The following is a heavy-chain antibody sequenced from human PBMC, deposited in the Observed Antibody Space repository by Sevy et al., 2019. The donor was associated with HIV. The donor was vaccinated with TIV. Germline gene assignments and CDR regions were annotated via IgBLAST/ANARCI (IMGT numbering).Heavy chain of an antibody. V-gene: IGHV3-30-3*01. J-gene: IGHJ3*02. D-gene: IGHD3-22*01. CDR3: ARDSLSDYYDSSGYYSGAFDI. CDR2: ISYDGGNK. Sequence: GGSLRLSCAASGFTFSSYAMHWVRQAPGKGLEWVAVISYDGGNKYYADSVKGRFTISRDNSKNRLYLQMNSLRAEDTAVYYCARDSLSDYYDSSGYYSGAFDIWGQGTMVTVSS. CDR1: GFTFSSYA.